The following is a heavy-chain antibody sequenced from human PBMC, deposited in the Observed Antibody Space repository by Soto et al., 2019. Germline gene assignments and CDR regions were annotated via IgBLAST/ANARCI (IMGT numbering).Heavy chain of an antibody. J-gene: IGHJ4*02. D-gene: IGHD3-16*01. Sequence: SETLSLTCTVSGDSMATGGHYYNWIRQVPGKGLEWIGYVYYSGATHYTPSLRARATISRDTSKNQFSLRLISVAAADTALYYCARDKDLQPTVWGFWGQGIQVTVSS. CDR1: GDSMATGGHY. V-gene: IGHV4-31*03. CDR2: VYYSGAT. CDR3: ARDKDLQPTVWGF.